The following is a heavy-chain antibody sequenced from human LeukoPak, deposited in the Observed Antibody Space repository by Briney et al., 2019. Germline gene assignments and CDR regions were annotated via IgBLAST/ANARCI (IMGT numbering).Heavy chain of an antibody. CDR1: GSTFSSYG. V-gene: IGHV4-34*01. CDR2: INHSGST. Sequence: LRLSCAASGSTFSSYGMHWVRQPPGKGLEWIGEINHSGSTNYNPSLKNRVTISVDTSKNQFSLKLSSVTAADTAVYYCARVVQGFDDFEIWGQGTMVTVSS. J-gene: IGHJ3*02. D-gene: IGHD2-2*01. CDR3: ARVVQGFDDFEI.